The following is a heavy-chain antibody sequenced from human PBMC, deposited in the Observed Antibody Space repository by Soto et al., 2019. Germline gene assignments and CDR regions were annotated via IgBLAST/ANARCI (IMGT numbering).Heavy chain of an antibody. D-gene: IGHD5-18*01. CDR3: ARVGEGVDTDMVNAPPTFDY. CDR1: GGTFSSYA. V-gene: IGHV1-69*01. Sequence: QVQLVQSGAEVKKPGSSVKVSCKASGGTFSSYAISWVRQAPGQGLEWMGGIIPIFGTANYAQKFQGRVTITADESTSTAYMELSSLRSEDTAVYYCARVGEGVDTDMVNAPPTFDYWGQGTLVTVSS. CDR2: IIPIFGTA. J-gene: IGHJ4*02.